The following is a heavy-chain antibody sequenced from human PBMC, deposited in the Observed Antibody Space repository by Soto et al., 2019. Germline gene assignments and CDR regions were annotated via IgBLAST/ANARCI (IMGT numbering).Heavy chain of an antibody. CDR3: ATHYSDWAFDN. CDR1: GCSFSSYY. D-gene: IGHD1-26*01. Sequence: PSETLSLTCTCSGCSFSSYYWSWIRQPPGKGLEWIAYMDYSGNTYYNPSLKSRVTMSRDTSKNHLSLRLSSVTAADRAIYYCATHYSDWAFDNWGQGTLVTVSS. J-gene: IGHJ4*02. V-gene: IGHV4-59*08. CDR2: MDYSGNT.